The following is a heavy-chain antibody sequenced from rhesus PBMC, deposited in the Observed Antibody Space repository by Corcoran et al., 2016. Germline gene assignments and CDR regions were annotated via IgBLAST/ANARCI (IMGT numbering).Heavy chain of an antibody. CDR3: ARSEYGIKPLDV. D-gene: IGHD2-15*01. CDR1: GGSISAYYY. J-gene: IGHJ5-2*02. V-gene: IGHV4-143*01. CDR2: IYGGSVST. Sequence: QVQLQESGPGLVKPSETLSPTCAVYGGSISAYYYWSWIRQPPGKGLEGIGQIYGGSVSTYYNPSLKSRVTVSKDTSKNQFSLKLSSVTAADTAVYYCARSEYGIKPLDVWGRGVLVTVSS.